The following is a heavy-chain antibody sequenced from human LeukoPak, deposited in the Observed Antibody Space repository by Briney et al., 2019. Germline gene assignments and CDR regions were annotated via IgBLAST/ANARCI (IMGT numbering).Heavy chain of an antibody. CDR2: IYYSGST. J-gene: IGHJ4*02. V-gene: IGHV4-39*01. D-gene: IGHD6-13*01. CDR3: ASKGATYSSSWYYFDY. Sequence: PSEALSLTRTVSGGSISSSSYYWGWIRQPPGKGLEWIGSIYYSGSTYYNPSLKSRVTISVDTSKNQFSLKLSSVTAADTAAYYCASKGATYSSSWYYFDYWGQGTLVTVSS. CDR1: GGSISSSSYY.